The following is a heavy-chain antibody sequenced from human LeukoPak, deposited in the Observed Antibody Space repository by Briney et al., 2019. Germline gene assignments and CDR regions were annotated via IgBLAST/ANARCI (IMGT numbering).Heavy chain of an antibody. CDR3: TKGTGFDP. CDR2: IRSKANSYAT. Sequence: PGGSLRLSCAASGFTLSDYHMNWVRQAPGKGLEWVGRIRSKANSYATAYAASVKGSFTISRDDSKNTAYLQMNSLKTEDTAVYYCTKGTGFDPWGQGTLVTVSS. D-gene: IGHD1-1*01. V-gene: IGHV3-73*01. J-gene: IGHJ5*02. CDR1: GFTLSDYH.